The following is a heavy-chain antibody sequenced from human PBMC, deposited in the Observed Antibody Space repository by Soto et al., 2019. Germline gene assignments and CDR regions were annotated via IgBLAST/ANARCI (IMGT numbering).Heavy chain of an antibody. CDR1: GFTFDDYA. CDR3: AKDGDSDHEGTILGAVDV. V-gene: IGHV3-9*01. J-gene: IGHJ6*02. D-gene: IGHD4-17*01. Sequence: EVQLLESGGGLVQPGRSLRLSCVASGFTFDDYAMHWVRQAPGKCLEWVSGISWNGDETDYADSIRGRFTISRDNTKNSLFLQMNSLRADDSALYYCAKDGDSDHEGTILGAVDVWRQGTTVTVSS. CDR2: ISWNGDET.